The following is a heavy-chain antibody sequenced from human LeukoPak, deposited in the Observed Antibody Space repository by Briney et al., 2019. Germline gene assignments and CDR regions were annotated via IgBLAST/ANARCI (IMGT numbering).Heavy chain of an antibody. CDR2: INWNGGST. J-gene: IGHJ4*02. CDR1: GFTFDDYG. Sequence: GGSLRLSCAASGFTFDDYGMSWVRQAPGKGLEWVSGINWNGGSTGYADSVKGRFTISRDNAKNSLYLQMNSLRAEDTAVYYCARDLPGYSSGWYVYWGQGTLVTVSS. D-gene: IGHD6-19*01. CDR3: ARDLPGYSSGWYVY. V-gene: IGHV3-20*04.